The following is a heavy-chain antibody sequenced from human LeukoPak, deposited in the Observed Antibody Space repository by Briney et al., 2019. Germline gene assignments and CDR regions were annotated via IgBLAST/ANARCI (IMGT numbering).Heavy chain of an antibody. CDR3: ARQGTGLLWFGELLEPYFDY. CDR1: GGSFSGYY. CDR2: INHSGST. D-gene: IGHD3-10*01. Sequence: AETLSLTCAVYGGSFSGYYWSWIRQLPGKGLEWIGEINHSGSTNYNPSLKSRVTISVDTSKNQFSLKLSSVTAADTAVYYCARQGTGLLWFGELLEPYFDYWGQGTLVTVSS. V-gene: IGHV4-34*01. J-gene: IGHJ4*02.